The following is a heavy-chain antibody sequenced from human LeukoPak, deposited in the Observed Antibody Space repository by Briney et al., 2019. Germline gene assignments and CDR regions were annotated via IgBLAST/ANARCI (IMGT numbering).Heavy chain of an antibody. V-gene: IGHV4-59*01. CDR2: MQSTGNS. D-gene: IGHD5-18*01. CDR1: GGSISTYH. CDR3: ARDKQHSYGRYFDH. Sequence: PSENLSLTCTVSGGSISTYHWNWIRKSPEKGLEWIGYMQSTGNSNYNPSLKSRVTMSVDMSRNQIVLNLSSVTAADTAVYFCARDKQHSYGRYFDHWGQGTLVTASS. J-gene: IGHJ4*02.